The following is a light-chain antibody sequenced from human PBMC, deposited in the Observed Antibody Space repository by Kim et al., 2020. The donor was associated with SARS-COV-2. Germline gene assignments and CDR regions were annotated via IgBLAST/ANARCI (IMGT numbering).Light chain of an antibody. CDR1: SSNIGIHY. J-gene: IGLJ3*02. CDR2: NND. Sequence: QSVLTQPPSASGTPGQRVTISCFGSSSNIGIHYVYWYQQLPETAPRLLIYNNDKRPSGVADRFSGSKSDTSASLAISGLRSEDEADYYCASWDNGLSAWVFGGGTKVTVL. V-gene: IGLV1-47*02. CDR3: ASWDNGLSAWV.